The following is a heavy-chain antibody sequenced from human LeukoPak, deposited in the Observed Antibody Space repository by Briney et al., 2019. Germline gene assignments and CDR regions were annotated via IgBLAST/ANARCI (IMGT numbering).Heavy chain of an antibody. Sequence: GGSLRLTCVVSELTFSSYSVHWVRQSPAKGLEWVSCISSSSSYIHYADSVKGRFTISRDNAKKSLYLQMNSLRAEDTAVYYCARAPLHLAMYHYFDYWGQGTLVTVSS. CDR2: ISSSSSYI. J-gene: IGHJ4*02. D-gene: IGHD2-2*01. CDR3: ARAPLHLAMYHYFDY. CDR1: ELTFSSYS. V-gene: IGHV3-21*01.